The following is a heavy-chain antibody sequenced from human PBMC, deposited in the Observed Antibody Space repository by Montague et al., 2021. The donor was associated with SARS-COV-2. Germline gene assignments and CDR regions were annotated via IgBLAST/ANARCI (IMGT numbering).Heavy chain of an antibody. Sequence: VKPTQTLTLTCTFSGFSLSTSGVGVGWIRQPPGKAPEWLALIYWDDDKRYSTSLKSRLTITEDTSKNQVVLTMTNMDPVDTATYYCARRITIYAFDIWGQGTMVTVSS. D-gene: IGHD3-3*01. CDR2: IYWDDDK. CDR1: GFSLSTSGVG. V-gene: IGHV2-5*02. J-gene: IGHJ3*02. CDR3: ARRITIYAFDI.